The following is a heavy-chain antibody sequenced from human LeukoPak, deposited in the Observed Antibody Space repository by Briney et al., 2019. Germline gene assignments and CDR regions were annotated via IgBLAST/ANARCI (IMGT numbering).Heavy chain of an antibody. D-gene: IGHD6-19*01. CDR3: ARDSSDFDY. Sequence: GGSLRLSCEASGFTFSTYAMSWVRQAPGKGLEWVSSFSSRGDYIYYADSVKGRFTISRDNAKNSLFLQMNSLRAEDTAVYYCARDSSDFDYWGQGTLVTVSS. J-gene: IGHJ4*02. V-gene: IGHV3-21*01. CDR2: FSSRGDYI. CDR1: GFTFSTYA.